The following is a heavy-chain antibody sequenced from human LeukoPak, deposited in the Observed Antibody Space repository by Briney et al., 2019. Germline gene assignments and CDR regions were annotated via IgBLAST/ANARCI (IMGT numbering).Heavy chain of an antibody. D-gene: IGHD4/OR15-4a*01. V-gene: IGHV1-8*01. CDR1: RYTFTSYD. CDR2: MNPNSGNT. CDR3: ARKNYGSNRWFDP. Sequence: ASVKVSCKASRYTFTSYDINWVRQATGRGLEWMGWMNPNSGNTGYAQNFQGRVTMTRNTSISTAYMELSSLRSEDTAVYYCARKNYGSNRWFDPWGQGTLVTVSS. J-gene: IGHJ5*02.